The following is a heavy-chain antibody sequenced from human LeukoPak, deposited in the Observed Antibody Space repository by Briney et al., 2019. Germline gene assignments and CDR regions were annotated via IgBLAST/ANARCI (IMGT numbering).Heavy chain of an antibody. CDR1: GYSFTSYW. J-gene: IGHJ6*02. Sequence: GESLKISCKGSGYSFTSYWIGWVRQMPGKGLEWMGIIYPGDSDTTYSPSLQGQVTISADKSINTAYLQWSSLKASDTAMYYCASPYYTSNPRSAYYFYGMDVWGQGTTVTVSS. D-gene: IGHD3-3*01. V-gene: IGHV5-51*01. CDR2: IYPGDSDT. CDR3: ASPYYTSNPRSAYYFYGMDV.